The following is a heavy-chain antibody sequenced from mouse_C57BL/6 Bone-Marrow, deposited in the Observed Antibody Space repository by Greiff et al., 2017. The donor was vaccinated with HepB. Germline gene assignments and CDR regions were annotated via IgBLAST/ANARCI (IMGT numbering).Heavy chain of an antibody. D-gene: IGHD2-10*02. CDR1: GYTFTSYW. J-gene: IGHJ4*01. CDR2: INPSNGGT. V-gene: IGHV1-53*01. Sequence: VQLQQPGTELVKPGASVKLSCKASGYTFTSYWMHWVKQRPGQGLEWIGNINPSNGGTNYNEKFKSKATLTVDKSSSTAYMQLSSLTSEDSAVYYYASSGSWYCNYGVYAMDYWGQGTSVTVSS. CDR3: ASSGSWYCNYGVYAMDY.